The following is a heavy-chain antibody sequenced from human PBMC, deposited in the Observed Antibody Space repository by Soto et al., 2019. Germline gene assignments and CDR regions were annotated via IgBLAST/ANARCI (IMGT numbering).Heavy chain of an antibody. V-gene: IGHV3-30-3*01. Sequence: PGGSLRLSCAGSGFTFMSYAMDWVRLAPGKGLEWVAVISYDGSNEYYADSVKGRFSISRDNSKKTIYLQMNDLRTEDTAVYYFARPPSPRHYISSFDNWGQGALVTVSS. J-gene: IGHJ4*02. D-gene: IGHD6-13*01. CDR3: ARPPSPRHYISSFDN. CDR2: ISYDGSNE. CDR1: GFTFMSYA.